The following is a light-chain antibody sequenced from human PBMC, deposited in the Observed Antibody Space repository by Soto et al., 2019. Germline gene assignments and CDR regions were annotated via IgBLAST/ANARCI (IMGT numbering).Light chain of an antibody. CDR3: QQSYSTPPLFT. V-gene: IGKV1-39*01. CDR1: QSISSY. J-gene: IGKJ3*01. CDR2: AAS. Sequence: DIQMTQSPSSLSASVGDRVTITCRASQSISSYVNWYQQKPGKAPKLLIYAASSLQSGVPSRFSGSGSGTDFTLTISSLQPEDFATYDCQQSYSTPPLFTFGPGTKVDIK.